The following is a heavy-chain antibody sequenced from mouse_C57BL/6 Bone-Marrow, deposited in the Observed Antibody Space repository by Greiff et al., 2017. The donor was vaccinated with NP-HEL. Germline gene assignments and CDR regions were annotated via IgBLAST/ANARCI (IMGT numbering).Heavy chain of an antibody. D-gene: IGHD1-1*01. V-gene: IGHV2-5*01. CDR1: GFSLTSYG. CDR3: AKNCLTLYGSSLYAMDY. J-gene: IGHJ4*01. Sequence: QVHVKQSGPGLVQPSQSLSITCTVSGFSLTSYGVHWVRQSPGKGLEWLGVIWRGGSTDYNAAFMSRLSITKDNSKSQVFFKMNSLQADDTAIYYCAKNCLTLYGSSLYAMDYWGQGTSVTVSS. CDR2: IWRGGST.